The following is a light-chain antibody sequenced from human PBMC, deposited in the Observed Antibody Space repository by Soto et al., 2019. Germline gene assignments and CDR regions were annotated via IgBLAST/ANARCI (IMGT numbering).Light chain of an antibody. CDR3: LQYGSSPFT. CDR1: QSVSSSY. CDR2: GAS. Sequence: EIVLTQSPGTLSLSPGERATLSCRASQSVSSSYLAWYQQKPGQAPRLLIYGASSMATGIPDRFSGSGSGTDFTLTISRLEPEDFAVYYCLQYGSSPFTFGPGTKVDIK. V-gene: IGKV3-20*01. J-gene: IGKJ3*01.